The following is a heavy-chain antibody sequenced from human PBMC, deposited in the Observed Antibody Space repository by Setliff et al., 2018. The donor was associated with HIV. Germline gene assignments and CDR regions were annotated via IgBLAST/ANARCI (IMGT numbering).Heavy chain of an antibody. D-gene: IGHD1-26*01. CDR2: VYYSGST. V-gene: IGHV4-34*01. CDR1: GGSFSGYY. Sequence: SETLSLTCAVYGGSFSGYYWSWIRQPPGKGLEWIGSVYYSGSTTYNPSLKSRVTMSAATSKNQFSLKLSSVTAADTAVYYCARRGGSFPHDAFDIWGQGTMVTVSS. J-gene: IGHJ3*02. CDR3: ARRGGSFPHDAFDI.